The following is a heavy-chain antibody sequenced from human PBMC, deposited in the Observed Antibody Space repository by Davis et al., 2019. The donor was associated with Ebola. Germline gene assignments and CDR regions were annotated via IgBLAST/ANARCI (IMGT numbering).Heavy chain of an antibody. CDR1: GGSISSGGYY. V-gene: IGHV4-31*03. D-gene: IGHD6-19*01. CDR3: ARVRGWQMGRLDY. J-gene: IGHJ4*02. CDR2: IYYSGST. Sequence: SETLSLTCTVSGGSISSGGYYWSWIRQHPGKGLEWIGYIYYSGSTNYNPSLKSRVTISVDTSKNQFSLKLSSVTAADTAVYYCARVRGWQMGRLDYWGQGTLVTVSS.